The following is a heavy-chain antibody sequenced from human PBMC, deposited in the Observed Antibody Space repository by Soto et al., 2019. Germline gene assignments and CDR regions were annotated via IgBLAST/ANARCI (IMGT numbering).Heavy chain of an antibody. CDR3: ARSRYCCAWGY. D-gene: IGHD3-16*01. J-gene: IGHJ4*02. CDR2: ST. CDR1: GFLVNSAY. V-gene: IGHV3-53*01. Sequence: EVQLVESGGGLIPPGGSLRLSCAASGFLVNSAYMTWVRQAPGKGLEWLSSTLYAESVKGRFTISRDNSKNRLDLQMNSVRAEDTAMYYCARSRYCCAWGYWSQGTLVIVTS.